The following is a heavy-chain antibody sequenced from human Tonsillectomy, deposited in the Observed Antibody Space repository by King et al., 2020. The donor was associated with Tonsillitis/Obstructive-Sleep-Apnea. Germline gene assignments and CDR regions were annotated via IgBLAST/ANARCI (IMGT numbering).Heavy chain of an antibody. D-gene: IGHD5-18*01. Sequence: TLKESVPTLVKPTQTLTLTCTCSGFSLATLGVGVGWVRQPPGKALEWLALIYLEYDKRDSPSLKSRLTITKDTSKDQVVLTMTHMDPLDTATYYCAHRPPVDTGYYFYMDVWGKGTTVTVSS. J-gene: IGHJ6*03. CDR3: AHRPPVDTGYYFYMDV. CDR2: IYLEYDK. CDR1: GFSLATLGVG. V-gene: IGHV2-5*02.